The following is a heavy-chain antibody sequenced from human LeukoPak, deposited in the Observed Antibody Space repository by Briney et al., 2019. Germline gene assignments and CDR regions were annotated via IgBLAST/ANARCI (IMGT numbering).Heavy chain of an antibody. V-gene: IGHV4-59*01. Sequence: SETLSLTCTVSGGSISSYYWSWVRQPPGKGLEWIGYIYSSGSTNYNPSLKSRVTISVDTSKNQFSLKLSSVTAADTAVYYCAQTYSSSSSWFDPWGQGTLVTVSS. D-gene: IGHD6-6*01. CDR2: IYSSGST. CDR1: GGSISSYY. J-gene: IGHJ5*02. CDR3: AQTYSSSSSWFDP.